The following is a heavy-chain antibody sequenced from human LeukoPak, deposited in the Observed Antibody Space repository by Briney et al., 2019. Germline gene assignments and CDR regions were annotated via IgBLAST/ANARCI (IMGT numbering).Heavy chain of an antibody. Sequence: PSETLSLTCTVSGGSISSYYWSWIRQPSGKGLEWIGYIYYSGSTNYNPSLKSRVTISVDTSKNQFSLKLSSVTAADTAVYYCARESMAGAIDYWGQGTLVTVSS. V-gene: IGHV4-59*01. CDR3: ARESMAGAIDY. CDR2: IYYSGST. J-gene: IGHJ4*02. D-gene: IGHD5-24*01. CDR1: GGSISSYY.